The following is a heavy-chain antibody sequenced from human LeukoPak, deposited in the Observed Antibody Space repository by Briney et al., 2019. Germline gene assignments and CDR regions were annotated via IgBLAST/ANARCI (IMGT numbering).Heavy chain of an antibody. Sequence: GGSLRLSCAASGFTFSSYWMSWVRQAPGKGLEWVAVISYDGDNKYYADPVKGRFTISRDNSKNTLYLQMNSLRAEDTAVYYCAKDRRGSGWYNYFDYWGQGTLVTVSS. CDR2: ISYDGDNK. CDR3: AKDRRGSGWYNYFDY. J-gene: IGHJ4*02. D-gene: IGHD6-19*01. V-gene: IGHV3-30*18. CDR1: GFTFSSYW.